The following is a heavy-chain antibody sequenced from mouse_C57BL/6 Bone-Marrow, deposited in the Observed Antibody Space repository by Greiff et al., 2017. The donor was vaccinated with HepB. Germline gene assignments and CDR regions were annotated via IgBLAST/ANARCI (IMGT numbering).Heavy chain of an antibody. CDR1: GFTFSDYY. CDR3: AREEEYGKGGFAY. V-gene: IGHV5-16*01. J-gene: IGHJ3*01. D-gene: IGHD2-10*02. Sequence: VQLKESEGGLVQPGSSMKLSCTASGFTFSDYYMAWVRQVPEKGLEWVANINYDGSSTYYLDSLKSRFIISRDNAKNILYLQMSSLKSEDTATYYCAREEEYGKGGFAYWGQGTLVTVSA. CDR2: INYDGSST.